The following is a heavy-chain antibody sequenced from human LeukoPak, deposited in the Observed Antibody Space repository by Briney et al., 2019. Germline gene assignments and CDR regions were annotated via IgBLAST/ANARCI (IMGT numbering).Heavy chain of an antibody. V-gene: IGHV3-21*01. CDR2: IITMSDI. CDR1: AFTFGSFS. D-gene: IGHD2-8*01. Sequence: GSLTLACAVSAFTFGSFSINCVRPAPRKWLGWVASIITMSDIYYADSVRGRFTSSGTNAKNSLYLKMNRLRAEDPAVYYCARGDLMLGEDYWGPGTLVTVSS. J-gene: IGHJ4*02. CDR3: ARGDLMLGEDY.